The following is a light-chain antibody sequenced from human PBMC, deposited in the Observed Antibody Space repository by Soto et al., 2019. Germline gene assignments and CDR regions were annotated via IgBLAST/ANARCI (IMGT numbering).Light chain of an antibody. Sequence: QSARTQPASVSGSPGQSITISCTGTSSDIGGYKYVSWYQQHPGKAPKLMIYDVSNRPSGVSNRFSGSKSGNTATLTISGLQGEYEAESSCSSYTAGTTHVFGTRTEVTDL. CDR3: SSYTAGTTHV. V-gene: IGLV2-14*01. CDR2: DVS. CDR1: SSDIGGYKY. J-gene: IGLJ1*01.